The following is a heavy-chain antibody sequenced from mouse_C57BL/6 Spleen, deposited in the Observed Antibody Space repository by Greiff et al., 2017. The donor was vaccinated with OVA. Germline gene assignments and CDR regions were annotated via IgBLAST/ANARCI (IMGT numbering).Heavy chain of an antibody. CDR2: IYPGDGDP. Sequence: QVQLQQSGPELVKPGASVKISCKASGYAFSSSWMNWVKQRPGKGLEWIGRIYPGDGDPNYNGKFTGKATLTADKSSSTAYMQLSSLTSEDSAVYFCARCYYGDYAMDYWGQGTSVTVSS. CDR1: GYAFSSSW. D-gene: IGHD1-2*01. CDR3: ARCYYGDYAMDY. J-gene: IGHJ4*01. V-gene: IGHV1-82*01.